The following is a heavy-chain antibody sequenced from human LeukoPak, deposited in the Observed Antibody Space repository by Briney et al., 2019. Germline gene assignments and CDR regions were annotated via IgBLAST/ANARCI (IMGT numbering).Heavy chain of an antibody. CDR3: ARDRVQLWLSYYYYGMDV. J-gene: IGHJ6*02. Sequence: GGSLKLSCAASGFTFSSYSMNWVRQAPGKGLEWVSSISSSSSYIYYPDSVKGRFTISRDNAKNSLYLQMNSLRAEDTAVYYCARDRVQLWLSYYYYGMDVWGQGTTVTVSS. D-gene: IGHD5-18*01. CDR2: ISSSSSYI. CDR1: GFTFSSYS. V-gene: IGHV3-21*01.